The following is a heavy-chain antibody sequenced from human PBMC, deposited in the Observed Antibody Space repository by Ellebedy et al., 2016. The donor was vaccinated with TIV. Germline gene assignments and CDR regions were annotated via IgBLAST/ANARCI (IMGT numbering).Heavy chain of an antibody. CDR3: ARDAYSYSFDY. V-gene: IGHV3-21*01. J-gene: IGHJ4*02. CDR2: ISSSGNSI. Sequence: GGSLRLSXAVSGFSFNIYTMNWVRQAPGKGLEWLSSISSSGNSIYYADSVKGRFTISRDNAKNSLFLQMNSLRADDTAVYYCARDAYSYSFDYWGQGTLVTVSP. D-gene: IGHD3-16*01. CDR1: GFSFNIYT.